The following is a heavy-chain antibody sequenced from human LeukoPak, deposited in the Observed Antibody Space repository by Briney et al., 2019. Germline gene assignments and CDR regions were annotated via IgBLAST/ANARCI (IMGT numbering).Heavy chain of an antibody. CDR1: GGSINSGHNY. Sequence: SETLSLTCTVSGGSINSGHNYWAWLRQSAGTGLEWIGRIHSSGSTPYNPSLGGRVTILLDTSKNQFSLTLTFVTAADTAVYYCARADSGHDAGRYYHYMDVWGRGTTVTISS. D-gene: IGHD5-12*01. CDR2: IHSSGST. V-gene: IGHV4-61*02. J-gene: IGHJ6*03. CDR3: ARADSGHDAGRYYHYMDV.